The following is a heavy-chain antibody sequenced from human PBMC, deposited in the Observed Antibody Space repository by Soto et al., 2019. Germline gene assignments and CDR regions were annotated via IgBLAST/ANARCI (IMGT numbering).Heavy chain of an antibody. CDR3: ARDPRIAAAGTSLGMDV. V-gene: IGHV4-31*03. CDR2: IYYSGST. Sequence: PSETLSLTCTVSGGSISSGGYYWSWTRQHPGKGLEWIGYIYYSGSTYYNPSLKSRVTISVDTSKNQFSLKLSSVTAADTAVYYCARDPRIAAAGTSLGMDVWGQGTTVTVSS. CDR1: GGSISSGGYY. D-gene: IGHD6-13*01. J-gene: IGHJ6*02.